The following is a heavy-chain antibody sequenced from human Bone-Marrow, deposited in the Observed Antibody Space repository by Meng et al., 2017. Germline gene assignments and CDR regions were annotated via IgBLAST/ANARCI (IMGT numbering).Heavy chain of an antibody. CDR1: GFTFSSYA. J-gene: IGHJ5*02. CDR2: ISGSGGST. Sequence: GESLKISCAASGFTFSSYAMSWVRQAPGKGLEWVSAISGSGGSTYYADSVKGRFTISRDNSKNTLYLQMNSLRAEDTAVYYCATDILTGPNWFDPWGQGTLVTVSS. D-gene: IGHD3-9*01. CDR3: ATDILTGPNWFDP. V-gene: IGHV3-23*01.